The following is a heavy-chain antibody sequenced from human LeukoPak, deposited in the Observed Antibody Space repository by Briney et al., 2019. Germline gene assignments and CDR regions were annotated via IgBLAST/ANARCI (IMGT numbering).Heavy chain of an antibody. CDR1: GDSIRTATSY. J-gene: IGHJ5*02. CDR3: ARGGAYRGGNCLGP. Sequence: SQTLSLTCTVSGDSIRTATSYWSWTRQPAGKGLEWIGRIYNSGRTNYNPSLWSRVTISLDTSKNQFSLNVKSVTAADTAMYYCARGGAYRGGNCLGPWGQGTLVIVSS. D-gene: IGHD4-23*01. V-gene: IGHV4-61*02. CDR2: IYNSGRT.